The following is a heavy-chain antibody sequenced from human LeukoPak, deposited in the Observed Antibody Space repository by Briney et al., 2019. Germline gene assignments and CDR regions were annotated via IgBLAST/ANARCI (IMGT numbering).Heavy chain of an antibody. V-gene: IGHV3-48*03. CDR1: GFTFSSYE. Sequence: GGSLRLSCAASGFTFSSYEMNWVCQAPGKGLEWVSYISSSGSTIYYADSVKGRFTISRDNAKNSLYLQMNSLRAEDTAVYYCARDRGYSYGFDYWGQGTLVTVSS. CDR3: ARDRGYSYGFDY. D-gene: IGHD5-18*01. CDR2: ISSSGSTI. J-gene: IGHJ4*02.